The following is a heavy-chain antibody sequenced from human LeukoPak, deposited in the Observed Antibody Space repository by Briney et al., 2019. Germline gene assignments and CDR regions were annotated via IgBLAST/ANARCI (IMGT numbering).Heavy chain of an antibody. CDR3: AGAIVGAATAFDI. D-gene: IGHD1-26*01. Sequence: GESLKISCKASGYSFTTYWIGWVRQAPGKGLEWMGIIYPADSSTEHSPSFQGQVTISVDKSVNTAYLQWSRLKASDTATYYCAGAIVGAATAFDIWGQGTMVTVSS. CDR1: GYSFTTYW. CDR2: IYPADSST. V-gene: IGHV5-51*01. J-gene: IGHJ3*02.